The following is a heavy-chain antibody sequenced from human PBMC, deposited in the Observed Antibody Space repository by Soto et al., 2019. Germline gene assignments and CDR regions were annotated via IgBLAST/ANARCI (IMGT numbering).Heavy chain of an antibody. CDR3: AKNQSVVAPTVFDY. CDR1: GLTFSSYG. D-gene: IGHD2-15*01. V-gene: IGHV3-30*18. J-gene: IGHJ4*02. CDR2: ISYDGSNK. Sequence: QVQLVESGGGVVQPGRSLRLSCADSGLTFSSYGMHWVRQAPGKGLEWEAVISYDGSNKYYADSVKSRFTISRDNSKNTLYLQTNSLRAEDTAVYYCAKNQSVVAPTVFDYWGQGTLVTVSS.